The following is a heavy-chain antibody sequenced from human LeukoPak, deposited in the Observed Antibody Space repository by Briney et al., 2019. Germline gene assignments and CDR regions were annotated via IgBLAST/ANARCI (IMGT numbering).Heavy chain of an antibody. CDR2: INHSGST. CDR1: GGSFSGYY. V-gene: IGHV4-34*01. D-gene: IGHD4-23*01. CDR3: VRDGSGGNSEWYFDL. J-gene: IGHJ2*01. Sequence: SETLSLTCAVYGGSFSGYYWSWIRQPPGKGLEWIGEINHSGSTNYNPSLKSRVTISVDTSKNQFSLKLSSVTAADTAVYYCVRDGSGGNSEWYFDLWGRGTLVTVSS.